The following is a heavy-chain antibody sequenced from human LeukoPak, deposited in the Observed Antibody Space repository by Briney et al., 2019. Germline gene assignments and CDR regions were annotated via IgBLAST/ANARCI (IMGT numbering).Heavy chain of an antibody. J-gene: IGHJ3*02. D-gene: IGHD5-18*01. CDR1: GGSIRSDY. Sequence: SETLSLTCTVSGGSIRSDYWTWSRQPPGKGLEWIGYISYSGSTNYNPSLKSRVTISVDTSKNQFSLKLSSVTAADTAVYYCAGLGGFSYGFLNDAFDIWGQGTMVTVSS. CDR2: ISYSGST. V-gene: IGHV4-59*08. CDR3: AGLGGFSYGFLNDAFDI.